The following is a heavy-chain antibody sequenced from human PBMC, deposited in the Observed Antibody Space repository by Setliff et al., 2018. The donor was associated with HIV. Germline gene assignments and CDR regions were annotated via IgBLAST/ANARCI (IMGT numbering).Heavy chain of an antibody. J-gene: IGHJ4*02. CDR2: IYTSGST. V-gene: IGHV4-61*02. Sequence: SETLSLTCTVSGGSISSGSYYWNWIRQPAGKGLEWIGRIYTSGSTNYNPSLKSRVTISVDTSKNQFSLRLNSVTATDTALYYCARGRFHRLHRPYSGSGSLGIQYFDYWGQGTLVTVSS. CDR3: ARGRFHRLHRPYSGSGSLGIQYFDY. D-gene: IGHD3-10*01. CDR1: GGSISSGSYY.